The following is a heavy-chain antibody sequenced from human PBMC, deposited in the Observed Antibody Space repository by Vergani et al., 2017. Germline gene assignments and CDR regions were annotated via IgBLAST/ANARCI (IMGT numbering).Heavy chain of an antibody. D-gene: IGHD6-13*01. Sequence: QVQLVQSGAEVQKPGASVKVSCKASGYTFTSYYMHWVRKAPGQGLEWMGIINPSGGSTRYAQKFPGRVTMTRDTSTSTVYMELSSLRPEDTAGYYCARMIAAAGTGLVSVYYYGMDVWGQGTTVTVSS. CDR1: GYTFTSYY. CDR2: INPSGGST. V-gene: IGHV1-46*01. CDR3: ARMIAAAGTGLVSVYYYGMDV. J-gene: IGHJ6*02.